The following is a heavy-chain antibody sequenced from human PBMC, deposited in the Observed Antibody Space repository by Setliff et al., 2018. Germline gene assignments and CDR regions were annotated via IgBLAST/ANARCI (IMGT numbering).Heavy chain of an antibody. V-gene: IGHV4-39*01. CDR1: GGSISSSSYY. J-gene: IGHJ5*02. CDR2: IYYSGST. Sequence: SETLSLTCTVSGGSISSSSYYWGWIRQPPGKGLEWIGSIYYSGSTCYNPSLKSRVTISVDTSKNQFSLKLSSVTAADTAVYYCARLSFSSIAARRHFDPWGQGTLVTVSS. CDR3: ARLSFSSIAARRHFDP. D-gene: IGHD6-6*01.